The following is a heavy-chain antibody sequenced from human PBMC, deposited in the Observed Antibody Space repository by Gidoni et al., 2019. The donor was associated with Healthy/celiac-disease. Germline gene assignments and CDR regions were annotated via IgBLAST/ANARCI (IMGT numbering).Heavy chain of an antibody. J-gene: IGHJ4*02. Sequence: QLQLQESGPGLVKPSETLSLTCTVSGGSISSSSYYWGWLRQPPGKGLEWIGSIYYSGSTYYNPSLKSRVTISVDTSKNQFSLKLSSVTAADTAVYYCATLFWSGYYFDYWGQGTLVTVSS. CDR1: GGSISSSSYY. D-gene: IGHD3-3*01. CDR2: IYYSGST. V-gene: IGHV4-39*07. CDR3: ATLFWSGYYFDY.